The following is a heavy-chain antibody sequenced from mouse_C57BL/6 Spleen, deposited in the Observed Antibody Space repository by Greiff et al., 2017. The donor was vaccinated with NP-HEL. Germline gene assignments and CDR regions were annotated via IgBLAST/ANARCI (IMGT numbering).Heavy chain of an antibody. CDR2: IYPRSGNT. J-gene: IGHJ1*03. CDR1: GYTFTSYG. V-gene: IGHV1-81*01. D-gene: IGHD1-1*01. CDR3: ARYNYGSSHWYFDG. Sequence: QVQLQQSGAELARPGASVKLSCKASGYTFTSYGISWVKQRTGQGLEWIGEIYPRSGNTYYNEKFKGKATLTADKSSSTAYMELRSLTSEDSAVYFCARYNYGSSHWYFDGWGTGTTVTVSS.